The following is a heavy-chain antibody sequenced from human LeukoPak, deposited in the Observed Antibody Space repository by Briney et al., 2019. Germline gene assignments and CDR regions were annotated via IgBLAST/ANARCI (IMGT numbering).Heavy chain of an antibody. D-gene: IGHD4-17*01. Sequence: ASVKVSCKTSGYTFTNYDINWVRQASGQGLEWMGWMNPNTGNTGYAQKFQGRVTMTRDTSTNTAYMELRSLRSEDTAVYLCARSRYGDYSPWGQGTLVIVSS. V-gene: IGHV1-8*01. CDR3: ARSRYGDYSP. CDR2: MNPNTGNT. CDR1: GYTFTNYD. J-gene: IGHJ5*02.